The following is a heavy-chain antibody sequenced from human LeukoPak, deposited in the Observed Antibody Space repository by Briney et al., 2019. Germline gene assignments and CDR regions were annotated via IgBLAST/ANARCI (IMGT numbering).Heavy chain of an antibody. CDR1: GYTFTNYG. Sequence: GASVKVSCKASGYTFTNYGISWVRQAPGQGLEWMGWISPYNGNTKYAQKFQGRVTMTTDTSTSTAYMELRSLRSDDTAVYYCARELASNIRSLDMWGQGTRVTVSS. CDR2: ISPYNGNT. CDR3: ARELASNIRSLDM. D-gene: IGHD2/OR15-2a*01. V-gene: IGHV1-18*01. J-gene: IGHJ3*02.